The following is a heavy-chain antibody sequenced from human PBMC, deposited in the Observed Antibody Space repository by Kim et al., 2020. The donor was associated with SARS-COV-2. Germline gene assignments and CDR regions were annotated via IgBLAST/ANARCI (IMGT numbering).Heavy chain of an antibody. CDR2: ISSSGSTI. J-gene: IGHJ4*02. D-gene: IGHD3-10*01. Sequence: GGSLRLSCAASGFTFSSYEMNWVRQAPGKGLEWVSYISSSGSTIYYADSVKGRFTISRDNAKNSLYLQMNSLRAEDTAVYYCARIPRITMVRGVISNFDYWGQGTLVTVSS. CDR3: ARIPRITMVRGVISNFDY. CDR1: GFTFSSYE. V-gene: IGHV3-48*03.